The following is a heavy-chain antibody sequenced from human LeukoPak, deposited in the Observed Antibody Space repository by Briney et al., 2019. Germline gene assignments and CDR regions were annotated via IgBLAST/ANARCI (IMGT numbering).Heavy chain of an antibody. CDR1: GFTFDDYA. J-gene: IGHJ4*02. CDR3: AKEGSGNPSSFDY. D-gene: IGHD3-3*01. CDR2: ISWNSGSI. V-gene: IGHV3-9*01. Sequence: PGGSLRLSCAASGFTFDDYAMHWVRQAPGKGLEWVSGISWNSGSIGYADSVKGRFTISRDNAKNSLYLQMNSLRAEDTAVYYCAKEGSGNPSSFDYWGQGTLVTVSS.